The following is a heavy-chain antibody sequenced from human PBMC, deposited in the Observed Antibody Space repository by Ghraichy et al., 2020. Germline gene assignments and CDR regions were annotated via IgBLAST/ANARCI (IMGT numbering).Heavy chain of an antibody. Sequence: SETLSLTCVVSGGSVSSGDSSWSWVRQTPEKGLEWIGTVWHSGDTDYSPSLKGRVTISVDKSKNQVSLKLTRATVADTAVYYCARQGQDDFAEFFFDSWGQGTRVTVSS. CDR3: ARQGQDDFAEFFFDS. J-gene: IGHJ5*01. CDR2: VWHSGDT. V-gene: IGHV4-30-2*01. CDR1: GGSVSSGDSS. D-gene: IGHD3-3*01.